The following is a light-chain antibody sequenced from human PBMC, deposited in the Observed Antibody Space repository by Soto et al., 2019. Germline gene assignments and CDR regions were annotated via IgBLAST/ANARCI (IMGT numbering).Light chain of an antibody. CDR2: GAS. Sequence: EIVLTQSPGTLSLSPGERTTLSCRASQSVNSSYLAWYQQKPCQAPRLLIYGASSRATGIPDRFSGSGFGKDFILTIRRREPEVFAVYYFQKYGTFGQGTKG. V-gene: IGKV3-20*01. J-gene: IGKJ1*01. CDR3: QKYGT. CDR1: QSVNSSY.